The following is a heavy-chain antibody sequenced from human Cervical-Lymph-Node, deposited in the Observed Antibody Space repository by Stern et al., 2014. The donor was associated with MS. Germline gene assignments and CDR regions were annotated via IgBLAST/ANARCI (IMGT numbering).Heavy chain of an antibody. J-gene: IGHJ4*02. V-gene: IGHV5-51*03. D-gene: IGHD5-12*01. CDR1: GYSFTNSW. CDR3: ARSPATPSGYDRFDY. Sequence: VQLVESGAEVKKPGQSLKISCKGSGYSFTNSWIGWVRQMPGKGLELMGIISPVDSETRYSPSFQGQVTISVDQSIHPASGQWTGLEPSDTAMYSCARSPATPSGYDRFDYWGQGALVTVSS. CDR2: ISPVDSET.